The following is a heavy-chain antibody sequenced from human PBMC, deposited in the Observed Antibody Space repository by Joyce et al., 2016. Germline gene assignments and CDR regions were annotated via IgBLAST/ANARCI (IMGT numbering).Heavy chain of an antibody. CDR2: IYYRGTT. D-gene: IGHD1-1*01. CDR3: ARELNFVGAFDI. J-gene: IGHJ3*02. CDR1: GGSVISGNYY. Sequence: QVQLQESGPGLVKPSETLSLTCTVSGGSVISGNYYWSWIRQPPGKGLEWIGCIYYRGTTNYNPSLKSRVTMSVDTSKNHFSLKLSSVTAADTAVYYCARELNFVGAFDIWGQGTMVTFSS. V-gene: IGHV4-61*03.